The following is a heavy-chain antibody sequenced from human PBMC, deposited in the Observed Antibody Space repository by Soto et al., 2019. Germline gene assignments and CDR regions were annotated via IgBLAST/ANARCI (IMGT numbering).Heavy chain of an antibody. CDR1: GVICIDYS. CDR2: ISSSSSAI. D-gene: IGHD1-26*01. CDR3: ARDRYSAK. Sequence: AGGSLRLSCAASGVICIDYSMSWVRQAPGKGLEWISYISSSSSAIYYADSVKGRFTISRDDGKNSLYLQMNSLRAEDTAVYYCARDRYSAKWGQGTLVTVSS. J-gene: IGHJ4*02. V-gene: IGHV3-48*01.